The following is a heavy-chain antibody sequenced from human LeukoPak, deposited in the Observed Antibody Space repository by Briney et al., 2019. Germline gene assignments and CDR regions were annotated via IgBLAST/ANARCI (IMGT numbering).Heavy chain of an antibody. CDR2: ISGSGGST. CDR3: ARALTTLTYEGY. Sequence: PGGSLRLSCAASGFTFSSYAMSWVRQAPGEGLEWVSAISGSGGSTYYADSVKGRFTISRDNSKNTLYLQMNSLRAEDTAVYYCARALTTLTYEGYWGQGTLVTVSS. CDR1: GFTFSSYA. D-gene: IGHD1-1*01. J-gene: IGHJ4*02. V-gene: IGHV3-23*01.